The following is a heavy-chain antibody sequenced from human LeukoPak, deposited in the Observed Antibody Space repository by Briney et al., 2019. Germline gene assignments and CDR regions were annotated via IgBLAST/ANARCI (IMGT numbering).Heavy chain of an antibody. Sequence: GASVKVSCKASGYTCSSYGISWVRRAPGQGLERMGWISAYNGNTNYAQKLQGRVTMTTDTSTSTAYMELRSLRSDDTAVYYCARVSAVGATYYFDYWGQGTLVTVSS. V-gene: IGHV1-18*01. J-gene: IGHJ4*02. CDR1: GYTCSSYG. CDR3: ARVSAVGATYYFDY. CDR2: ISAYNGNT. D-gene: IGHD1-26*01.